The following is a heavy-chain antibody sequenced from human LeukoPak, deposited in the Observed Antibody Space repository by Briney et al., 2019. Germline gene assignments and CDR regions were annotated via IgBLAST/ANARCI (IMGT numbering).Heavy chain of an antibody. Sequence: SETLSLTCTVSGGSISSYYWSWSRQPPGKGLEWSGDIYYSGSTNYNTSLKSGVTISVETCKKQFSLKRRAVTAADTAVYYSGSTNYHPPLKSRVPISVDTSKNQFSLKLSSVTAADTAVYYCARGRGIGELLEYYFDYWGQGTPVTVSS. CDR1: GGSISSYY. J-gene: IGHJ4*02. V-gene: IGHV4-59*01. CDR3: GSTNYHPPLKSRVPISVDTSKNQFSLKLSSVTAADTAVYYCARGRGIGELLEYYFDY. D-gene: IGHD3-10*01. CDR2: IYYSGST.